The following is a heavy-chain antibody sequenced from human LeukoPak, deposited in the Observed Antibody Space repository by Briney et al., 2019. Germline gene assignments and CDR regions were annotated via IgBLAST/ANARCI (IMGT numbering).Heavy chain of an antibody. D-gene: IGHD2-8*01. CDR2: IWFDGSNK. CDR3: ARDPDIVLMVSPPGALLHNWFDP. Sequence: GGSLRLSCAASGFTFSSYGMRWVRQAPGKGLERVSVIWFDGSNKYYADSVKGRFTISRDNSKNTLYLQMNSMRAEDTAVYYCARDPDIVLMVSPPGALLHNWFDPCGQGTLVTVSS. CDR1: GFTFSSYG. V-gene: IGHV3-33*01. J-gene: IGHJ5*02.